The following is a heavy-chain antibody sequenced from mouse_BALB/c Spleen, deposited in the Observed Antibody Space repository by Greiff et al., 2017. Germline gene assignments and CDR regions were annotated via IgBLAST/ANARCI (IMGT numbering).Heavy chain of an antibody. V-gene: IGHV1-7*01. D-gene: IGHD4-1*02. CDR2: INPSTGYT. Sequence: QVQLQQSGAELAKPGASVKMSCKASGYTFTSYWMHWVKQRPGQGLEWIGYINPSTGYTEYNQKFKDKATLTADKSSSTAYMQLSSLTSEDSAVYYGARSQLGLYAMDYWGQGTSVTVSS. CDR1: GYTFTSYW. J-gene: IGHJ4*01. CDR3: ARSQLGLYAMDY.